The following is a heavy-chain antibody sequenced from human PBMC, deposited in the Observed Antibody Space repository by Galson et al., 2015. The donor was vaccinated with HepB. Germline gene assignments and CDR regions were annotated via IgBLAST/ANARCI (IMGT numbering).Heavy chain of an antibody. Sequence: SLRLSCADSGFTFNTYSMNWVRQAPGKGLEWVSYIESDRTTIYYADSVKGRFTIPRANANNSLYLQMNSLRSDDTAVYYCATPFDSWGQGTLVTVSS. CDR1: GFTFNTYS. V-gene: IGHV3-48*01. CDR2: IESDRTTI. J-gene: IGHJ4*02. CDR3: ATPFDS.